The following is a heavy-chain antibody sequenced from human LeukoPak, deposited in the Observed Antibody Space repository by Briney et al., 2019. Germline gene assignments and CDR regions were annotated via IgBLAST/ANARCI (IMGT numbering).Heavy chain of an antibody. V-gene: IGHV3-74*01. D-gene: IGHD5-24*01. J-gene: IGHJ4*02. Sequence: SGGSLRLSCAASGFTFSSYWMHWVRQAPGKGLVWVSRINSAGSSTSYAGSVKGRFTISRDNAKNTLYLQMNSLRAEDTAVYYCARDGDGYNDFDYWGQGTLVTVSS. CDR2: INSAGSST. CDR3: ARDGDGYNDFDY. CDR1: GFTFSSYW.